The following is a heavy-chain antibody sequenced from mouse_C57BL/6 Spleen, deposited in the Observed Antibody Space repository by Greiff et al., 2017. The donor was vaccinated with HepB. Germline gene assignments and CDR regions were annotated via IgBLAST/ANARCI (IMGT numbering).Heavy chain of an antibody. CDR3: AREGYYYGSSYGGYFDV. V-gene: IGHV1-82*01. CDR1: GYAFSSSW. J-gene: IGHJ1*03. CDR2: IYPGDGDT. Sequence: QVQLQQSGPELVKPGASVKISCKASGYAFSSSWMNWVKQRPGKGLEWIGRIYPGDGDTNYNGKFKGKATLTADKSSSTAYMQLSSLTSEDSAVYCCAREGYYYGSSYGGYFDVWGTGTTVTVSS. D-gene: IGHD1-1*01.